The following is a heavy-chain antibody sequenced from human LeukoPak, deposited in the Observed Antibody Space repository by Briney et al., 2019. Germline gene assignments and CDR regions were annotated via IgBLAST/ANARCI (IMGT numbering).Heavy chain of an antibody. CDR1: GFTFSDYS. CDR3: TRDPIAAAASGGDN. Sequence: GGSLRLSCAASGFTFSDYSMNWVRQAPGKGLEWVSSITSRSSYMYYGDSVKGRFPISRDNAKNSLYLQMNSLRAEDTAVYYCTRDPIAAAASGGDNWGQGTLVTVSS. D-gene: IGHD6-13*01. J-gene: IGHJ4*02. V-gene: IGHV3-21*04. CDR2: ITSRSSYM.